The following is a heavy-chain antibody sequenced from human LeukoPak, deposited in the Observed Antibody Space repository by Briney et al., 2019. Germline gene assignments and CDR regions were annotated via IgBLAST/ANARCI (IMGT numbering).Heavy chain of an antibody. V-gene: IGHV1-8*03. Sequence: ASVKVSCKASGYTFTSYDINWGRQATGQGLEWMGWMNPNSGNTGYAQKFQGRVTITRNTSISTAYMELSSLRSEDTAVYYCATLRSGPTSLAVFDYWGQGTLVTVSS. CDR2: MNPNSGNT. D-gene: IGHD6-19*01. CDR3: ATLRSGPTSLAVFDY. J-gene: IGHJ4*02. CDR1: GYTFTSYD.